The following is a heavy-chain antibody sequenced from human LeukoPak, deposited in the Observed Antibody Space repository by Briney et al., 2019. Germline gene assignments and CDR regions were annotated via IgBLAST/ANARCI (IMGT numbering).Heavy chain of an antibody. D-gene: IGHD2-2*02. V-gene: IGHV3-23*01. Sequence: GGSLRLSCAASGFTFSSYAMSWVRQAPGKGLEWVSAISGSGGSTYYADSVKGRFTISRDNSKNTLYLQMNSLRAEDTAVYYCAKDARIVVVPAAIEHDYWGQGTLVTVSS. J-gene: IGHJ4*02. CDR3: AKDARIVVVPAAIEHDY. CDR2: ISGSGGST. CDR1: GFTFSSYA.